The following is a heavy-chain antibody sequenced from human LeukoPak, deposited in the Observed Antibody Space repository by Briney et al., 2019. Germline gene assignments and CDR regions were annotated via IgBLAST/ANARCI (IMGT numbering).Heavy chain of an antibody. CDR1: GFTFSSYA. CDR2: ISGSGGST. D-gene: IGHD2-15*01. J-gene: IGHJ4*02. CDR3: ARDTRSGHFDY. Sequence: GGSLRLPCAASGFTFSSYAMSWVRQAPGKGLEWVSAISGSGGSTYYADSVKGRFTISRDNSKNTLYLQMNSLRAEDTAVYYCARDTRSGHFDYWGQGTLVTVSS. V-gene: IGHV3-23*01.